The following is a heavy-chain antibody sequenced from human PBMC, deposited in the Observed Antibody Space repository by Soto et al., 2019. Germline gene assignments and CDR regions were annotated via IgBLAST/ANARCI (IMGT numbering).Heavy chain of an antibody. V-gene: IGHV1-46*03. CDR2: INPSGGST. D-gene: IGHD6-13*01. J-gene: IGHJ4*02. CDR3: ARDGGIAAAGKEDFDY. CDR1: GYTFTSYY. Sequence: QVQLVQSGAEVKKPGASVKVSCKASGYTFTSYYMHWVRQAPGQGLEWMGIINPSGGSTSYAQKLQGRVTMTRDTSTSTVYMELSSLRSEDTAVYYCARDGGIAAAGKEDFDYWGQGTLVTVSS.